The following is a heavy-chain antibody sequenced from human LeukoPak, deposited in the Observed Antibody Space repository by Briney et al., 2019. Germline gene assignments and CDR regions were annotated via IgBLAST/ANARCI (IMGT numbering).Heavy chain of an antibody. Sequence: GASVKVSCKASGYTFTGYYMHWVRQAPGQGLEWMGWMNPNSGNTGYAQKFQGRVTMTRNTSISTAYMELSSLRSEDTAVYYCARRLVGSGKNWFDPWGQGTLVTVSS. V-gene: IGHV1-8*02. CDR3: ARRLVGSGKNWFDP. J-gene: IGHJ5*02. CDR1: GYTFTGYY. D-gene: IGHD3-9*01. CDR2: MNPNSGNT.